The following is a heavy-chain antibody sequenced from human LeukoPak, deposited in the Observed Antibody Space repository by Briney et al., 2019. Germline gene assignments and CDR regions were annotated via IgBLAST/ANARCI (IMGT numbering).Heavy chain of an antibody. J-gene: IGHJ6*02. V-gene: IGHV3-64D*06. CDR2: INPNGGRT. D-gene: IGHD3-10*01. CDR3: VKNYYGSEAYTGYYFYGMDV. Sequence: GGSLRLSCSVSGFTFSIYGMHWVRQAPGKGLEYVSAINPNGGRTYYADTVRGRFTISRDNSKNTLYLQMSTLRVEDTAVYYCVKNYYGSEAYTGYYFYGMDVWGQGTTVTVSS. CDR1: GFTFSIYG.